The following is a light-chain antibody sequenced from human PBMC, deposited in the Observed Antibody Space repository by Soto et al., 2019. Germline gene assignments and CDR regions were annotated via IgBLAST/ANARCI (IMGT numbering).Light chain of an antibody. V-gene: IGLV2-14*01. CDR3: SSYTNKITWV. J-gene: IGLJ3*02. CDR2: EVS. Sequence: QSVLTQPASVSGSPGQSITISCTGTTNDVGNYNYVSWYQQHPGKGPKLMIFEVSKRPSGVSNRFSGSKSGNTASLTISELQPEDEADYYCSSYTNKITWVFGGGTKLTVL. CDR1: TNDVGNYNY.